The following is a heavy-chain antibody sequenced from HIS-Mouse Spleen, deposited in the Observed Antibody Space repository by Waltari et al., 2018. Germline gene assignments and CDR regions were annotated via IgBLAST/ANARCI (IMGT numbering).Heavy chain of an antibody. J-gene: IGHJ3*02. CDR3: ARVGGRGSYLGDAFDI. Sequence: EVQLVESGGGLVQPGGSLRLSCAASGFTFSSYWMHWVRQALGKGLVRVSGMNRDGGRTSNADYVKGRFTISRDNAKNTLYLQMNSLRAEDTAVYYCARVGGRGSYLGDAFDIWCQGTMVTVSS. V-gene: IGHV3-74*01. D-gene: IGHD1-26*01. CDR2: MNRDGGRT. CDR1: GFTFSSYW.